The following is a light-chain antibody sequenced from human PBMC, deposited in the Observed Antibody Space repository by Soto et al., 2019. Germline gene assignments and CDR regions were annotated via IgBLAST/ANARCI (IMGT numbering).Light chain of an antibody. Sequence: QSVLTQPPSVSEAPRQRVTISCSGSRSNIGGNAVNWYQQVPGKAPKLLIYYDDLLPSGVSDRFSGSKSGTSASLAISGLQSEDEADYYCASWDDSLDGWVFGGGTKLTVL. CDR3: ASWDDSLDGWV. CDR1: RSNIGGNA. CDR2: YDD. J-gene: IGLJ3*02. V-gene: IGLV1-36*01.